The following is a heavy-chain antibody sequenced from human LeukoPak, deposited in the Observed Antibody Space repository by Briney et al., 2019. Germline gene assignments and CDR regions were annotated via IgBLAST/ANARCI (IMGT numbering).Heavy chain of an antibody. CDR2: IYYSEST. V-gene: IGHV4-39*01. CDR3: ARHSRSGYSDYGSAFDI. J-gene: IGHJ3*02. D-gene: IGHD5-12*01. CDR1: GGSISSGYYY. Sequence: SETLSLTCGVSGGSISSGYYYWDWIRQPPGKGLEWIGSIYYSESTSYNPSLKRRIAISVDTSKSQFSLNLSSVTAADTAVYYCARHSRSGYSDYGSAFDIWGQGTMVTVS.